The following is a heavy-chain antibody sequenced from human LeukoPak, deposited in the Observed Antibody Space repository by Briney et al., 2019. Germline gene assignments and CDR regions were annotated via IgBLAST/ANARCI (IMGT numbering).Heavy chain of an antibody. D-gene: IGHD4-17*01. CDR2: VSYDGNNK. V-gene: IGHV3-30-3*01. CDR3: AGGSVTTVDY. Sequence: GGSLRLSCAASGFTISSYIMHWVRQAPGKGLEWVAVVSYDGNNKYYADSVKGRFTISRDNSKNTLYLQMNSLRAEDTAVYYCAGGSVTTVDYWGQGTLVTVSS. J-gene: IGHJ4*02. CDR1: GFTISSYI.